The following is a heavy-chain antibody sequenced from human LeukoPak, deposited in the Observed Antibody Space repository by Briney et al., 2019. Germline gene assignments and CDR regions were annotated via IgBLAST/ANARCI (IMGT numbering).Heavy chain of an antibody. V-gene: IGHV1-2*02. D-gene: IGHD5-12*01. Sequence: GASVKVSCKASGYTFTGYYMHWVRQAPGQGLEWMGWINPNSGGTNYAQKFQGRVTMTRDTSISTAYMELSRRRSDDTAVYYCARGGGYSGYADPLNYYYYYMDVWGKGTTVTVSS. CDR3: ARGGGYSGYADPLNYYYYYMDV. CDR2: INPNSGGT. J-gene: IGHJ6*03. CDR1: GYTFTGYY.